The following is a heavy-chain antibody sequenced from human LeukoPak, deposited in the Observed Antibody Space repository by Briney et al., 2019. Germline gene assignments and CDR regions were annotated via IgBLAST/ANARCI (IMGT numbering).Heavy chain of an antibody. J-gene: IGHJ6*03. Sequence: PSETLSLTCTVSGGSISSYYWSWIRQPPGKGLEWIGYIYYSGNTNYNPSLKSRVSISIDTSKNQFSLQLSSVTAADTAVYYCARGVGVGSYYYYYMDVWGKGTTVTVSS. CDR3: ARGVGVGSYYYYYMDV. V-gene: IGHV4-59*01. CDR2: IYYSGNT. CDR1: GGSISSYY. D-gene: IGHD3-3*01.